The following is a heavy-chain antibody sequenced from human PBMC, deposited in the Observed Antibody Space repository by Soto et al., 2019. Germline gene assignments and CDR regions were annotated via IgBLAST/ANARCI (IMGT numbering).Heavy chain of an antibody. CDR2: VSGSSSYI. Sequence: VGSLRLSCEGSGFNFRNFNMIWVRQAPGKGLEWASSVSGSSSYIYYADSVKGRFTVSRDNANNLVFLQMNGLRPEDTAMYYCARDLRGHYGPWGQGTMVTVSS. D-gene: IGHD4-17*01. CDR3: ARDLRGHYGP. V-gene: IGHV3-21*06. CDR1: GFNFRNFN. J-gene: IGHJ3*01.